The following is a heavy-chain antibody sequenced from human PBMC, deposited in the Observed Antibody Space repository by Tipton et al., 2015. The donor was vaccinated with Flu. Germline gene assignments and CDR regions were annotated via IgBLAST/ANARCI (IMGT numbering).Heavy chain of an antibody. CDR1: NGSLSTYY. Sequence: LRLSCIVSNGSLSTYYWNWIRQSPGKGLEWIGYIYNSVYTKYNPSLKSRVTISVDTSKDQFPLRLSSVTAADTAVYFCARRDFSNYVSEPKNWFDSWGQGTLVTVSS. CDR2: IYNSVYT. CDR3: ARRDFSNYVSEPKNWFDS. V-gene: IGHV4-59*01. D-gene: IGHD4-11*01. J-gene: IGHJ5*01.